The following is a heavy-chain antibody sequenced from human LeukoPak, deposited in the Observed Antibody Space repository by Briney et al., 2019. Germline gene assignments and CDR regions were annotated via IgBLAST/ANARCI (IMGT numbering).Heavy chain of an antibody. J-gene: IGHJ5*02. D-gene: IGHD4-17*01. CDR1: GFTVSGNY. Sequence: GGSLRLSCAASGFTVSGNYISWVRQAPGKGLEWIAVIYSGGSTYYADSVRGRFTISRDNSKNTLYLQMNSLRAEDTAVYYCARDLRYTDPRATGWFDPWGQGTLVTVS. CDR3: ARDLRYTDPRATGWFDP. V-gene: IGHV3-53*01. CDR2: IYSGGST.